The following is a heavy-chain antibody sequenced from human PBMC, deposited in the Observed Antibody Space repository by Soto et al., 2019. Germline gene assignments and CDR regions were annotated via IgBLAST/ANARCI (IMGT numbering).Heavy chain of an antibody. Sequence: SETLSLTCTVSGAFISGYYWSWIRQPAGKGLEWIGRIYTSGSAKYSPSLKSRATMSVATSTKQFSLKLNSVPAADTAVYYCARESTVAGTDNWFDSWGQGTLVTVSS. V-gene: IGHV4-4*07. CDR1: GAFISGYY. CDR3: ARESTVAGTDNWFDS. CDR2: IYTSGSA. J-gene: IGHJ5*01. D-gene: IGHD6-13*01.